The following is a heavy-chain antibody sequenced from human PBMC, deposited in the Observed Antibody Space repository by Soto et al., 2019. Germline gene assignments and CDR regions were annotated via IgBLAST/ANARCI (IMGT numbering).Heavy chain of an antibody. Sequence: ASVKVSCKASGYTFTRYDINWVRQATGQGLEWMGWMNPNSGNTGYAQKFQGRVTMTRNTSINTAYMELSSLRSEDTAVYYCAREYSSSSKEFDSGGQGSLVTVSS. CDR3: AREYSSSSKEFDS. CDR2: MNPNSGNT. CDR1: GYTFTRYD. D-gene: IGHD6-6*01. V-gene: IGHV1-8*01. J-gene: IGHJ4*02.